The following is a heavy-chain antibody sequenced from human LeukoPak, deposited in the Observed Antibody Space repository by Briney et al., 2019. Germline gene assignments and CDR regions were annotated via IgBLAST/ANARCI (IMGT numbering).Heavy chain of an antibody. D-gene: IGHD5-18*01. CDR3: ARDIKKGRNTYGY. CDR2: ITSDGSNT. J-gene: IGHJ4*02. CDR1: GFTFSMYW. V-gene: IGHV3-74*01. Sequence: QPGGSLRLSCAASGFTFSMYWVHWVRQAPGKGLVWVSRITSDGSNTNYADSVKGRFTISRDNAKNTVYLQMNSLRVEDTAAYYCARDIKKGRNTYGYWGQGTLVTVSS.